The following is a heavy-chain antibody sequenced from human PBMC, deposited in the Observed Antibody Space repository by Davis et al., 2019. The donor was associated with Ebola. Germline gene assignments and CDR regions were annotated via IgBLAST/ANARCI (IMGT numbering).Heavy chain of an antibody. J-gene: IGHJ5*02. Sequence: GESLKISCAASGFNFRTFSLNWVRQAPGKGLEWISHINHDSTAIYYADSVRGRFTISRDNSKNTLYLQMDSLRAEDTAVYYCAKGLYCSSSTCHEGGWFGPWGQEPWSPSPQ. D-gene: IGHD2-2*01. V-gene: IGHV3-48*01. CDR2: INHDSTAI. CDR1: GFNFRTFS. CDR3: AKGLYCSSSTCHEGGWFGP.